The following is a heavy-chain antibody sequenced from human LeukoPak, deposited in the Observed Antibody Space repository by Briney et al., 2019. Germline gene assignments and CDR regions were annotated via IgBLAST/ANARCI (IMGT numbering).Heavy chain of an antibody. J-gene: IGHJ5*02. V-gene: IGHV3-30*18. Sequence: GGSLRLSCAASGFTFSSYGMHWVRQAPGKGLEWVAVISYDGSNKYYADSVKGRFTISRDNSKNTLYLQMNSLRAEDTAVYYCVKTYYYDSSGFSAFDPWGQGTLVTVSS. CDR1: GFTFSSYG. D-gene: IGHD3-22*01. CDR2: ISYDGSNK. CDR3: VKTYYYDSSGFSAFDP.